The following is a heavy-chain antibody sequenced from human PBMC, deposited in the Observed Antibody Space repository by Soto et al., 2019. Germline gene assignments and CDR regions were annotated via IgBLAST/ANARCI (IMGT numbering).Heavy chain of an antibody. Sequence: PSETVSLTCTVSGGSISSSSYYWGWVRQPPGKGLEWIGSIYYSGSTYYNPSLKSRVTISVDTSKNQFSLKLSSVTAADTAVYYCARRYYDFWSGYYYFDYWGQGTLVTVSS. J-gene: IGHJ4*02. V-gene: IGHV4-39*01. CDR2: IYYSGST. CDR1: GGSISSSSYY. D-gene: IGHD3-3*01. CDR3: ARRYYDFWSGYYYFDY.